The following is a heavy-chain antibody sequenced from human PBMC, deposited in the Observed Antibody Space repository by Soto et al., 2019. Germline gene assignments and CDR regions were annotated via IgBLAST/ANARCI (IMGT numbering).Heavy chain of an antibody. D-gene: IGHD2-2*01. CDR3: ARGKAIDADIYNGFDP. CDR1: GHTFTGYY. J-gene: IGHJ5*02. Sequence: QVQPVQSGAEVKKPGASVKISCKASGHTFTGYYIHWVRQSPGQGLEWMGWINHNSGGTDYGQKFQGRVTMTRDTSISTVYMELTRLRSADTAVYYCARGKAIDADIYNGFDPWGQGTLVTVSS. CDR2: INHNSGGT. V-gene: IGHV1-2*02.